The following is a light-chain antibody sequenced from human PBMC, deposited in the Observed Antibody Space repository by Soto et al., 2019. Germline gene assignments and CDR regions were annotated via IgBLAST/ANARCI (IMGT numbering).Light chain of an antibody. CDR2: GAS. V-gene: IGKV3D-15*01. J-gene: IGKJ5*01. CDR3: QQYNNWPPIT. Sequence: EIVMTQSPATLSLSPGGRATLSCRASQSISNNLAWYQQKPGQAPRLLIYGASTRATGIPARFSGIVSGTEFTLTISSLQSADFAVYYGQQYNNWPPITFCQGTRLEIK. CDR1: QSISNN.